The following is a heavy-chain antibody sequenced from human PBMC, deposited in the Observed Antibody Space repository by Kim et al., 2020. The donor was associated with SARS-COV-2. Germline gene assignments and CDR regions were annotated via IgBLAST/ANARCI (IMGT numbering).Heavy chain of an antibody. CDR2: INNSGST. J-gene: IGHJ5*02. V-gene: IGHV4-34*01. Sequence: SETLSLTCAVYGGSFSGYYWSWIRQPPGKGLEWIAEINNSGSTNYNPSLKSRVTISVDTSKNQFSLKLSSVTAADTAVYYCARRPHNYYYDSSGRNWFDPWGQGTLVTVSS. D-gene: IGHD3-22*01. CDR3: ARRPHNYYYDSSGRNWFDP. CDR1: GGSFSGYY.